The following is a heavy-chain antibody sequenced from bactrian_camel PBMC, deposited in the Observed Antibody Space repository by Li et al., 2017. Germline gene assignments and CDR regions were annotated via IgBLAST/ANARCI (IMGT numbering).Heavy chain of an antibody. Sequence: HVQLVESGGRLVQPGGSLRLSCAASGFTFRNYDMNWVRQAPGKGLEWVSSIYSDGSNTYYADSVKGQFTISRDNAKNTVYLQMDSLKPEDTAMYYCASGGNVFIAILRPSSYLYWGQGTQVTVS. J-gene: IGHJ4*01. CDR3: ASGGNVFIAILRPSSYLY. CDR1: GFTFRNYD. V-gene: IGHV3-2*01. CDR2: IYSDGSNT. D-gene: IGHD1*01.